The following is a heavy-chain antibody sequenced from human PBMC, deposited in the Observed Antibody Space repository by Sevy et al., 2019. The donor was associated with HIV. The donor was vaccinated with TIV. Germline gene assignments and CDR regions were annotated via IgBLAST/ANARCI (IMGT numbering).Heavy chain of an antibody. CDR2: INPDGTRI. J-gene: IGHJ6*02. CDR3: ARDDTSVAGRFYYYYGMDV. Sequence: GGSLRLSCEASAITIRDYWMSWVRQAPGKGLEWVANINPDGTRIYYADSVKGRFTISRDHAKTSVFLQMNSLRVEDTAVYYCARDDTSVAGRFYYYYGMDVWGQGTTVTVSS. CDR1: AITIRDYW. D-gene: IGHD6-19*01. V-gene: IGHV3-7*01.